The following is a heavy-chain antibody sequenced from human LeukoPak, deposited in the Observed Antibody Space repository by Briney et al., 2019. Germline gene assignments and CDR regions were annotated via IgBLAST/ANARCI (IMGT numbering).Heavy chain of an antibody. Sequence: PGRSLRLSCAASGFTFDDYAMHSVRQAPGSGPDSVSAISGSGGSTYYADSVKGRFTISRDNSKNTLYLQMNSLRAEDSAVYYCATNHPLNWNYGYWGQGTQVTVSS. CDR1: GFTFDDYA. J-gene: IGHJ4*02. CDR3: ATNHPLNWNYGY. V-gene: IGHV3-23*01. D-gene: IGHD1-7*01. CDR2: ISGSGGST.